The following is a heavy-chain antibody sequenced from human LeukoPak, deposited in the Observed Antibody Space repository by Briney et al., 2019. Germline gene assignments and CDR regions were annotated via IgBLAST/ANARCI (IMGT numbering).Heavy chain of an antibody. CDR2: IYHSGST. Sequence: SETLSLTCTVSGGSISSGGYYWSWIRQPPGKGLEWIGYIYHSGSTYYNPSLKSRVTISVDRSKNQFSLKLSSVTAADTAAYYCARGYCSSTSCGTIYYFDYWGQGTLVTVSS. CDR3: ARGYCSSTSCGTIYYFDY. D-gene: IGHD2-2*01. CDR1: GGSISSGGYY. J-gene: IGHJ4*02. V-gene: IGHV4-30-2*01.